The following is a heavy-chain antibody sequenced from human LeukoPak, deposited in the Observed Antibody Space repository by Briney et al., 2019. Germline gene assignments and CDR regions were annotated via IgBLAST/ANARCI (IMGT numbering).Heavy chain of an antibody. D-gene: IGHD3-9*01. Sequence: SETLSLTCTVSGGSISSYYWSWIRQPAGKGLEWIGRIYTSGRTKYNPSLKSRVTMSVDKYKNQFSLKLSSVTAADTAVYYCARLSTGYSLGSIDYWGQGTLVTVSS. J-gene: IGHJ4*02. V-gene: IGHV4-4*07. CDR2: IYTSGRT. CDR1: GGSISSYY. CDR3: ARLSTGYSLGSIDY.